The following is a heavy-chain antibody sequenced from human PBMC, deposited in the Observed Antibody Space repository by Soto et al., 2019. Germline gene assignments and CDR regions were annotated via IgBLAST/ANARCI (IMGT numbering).Heavy chain of an antibody. J-gene: IGHJ6*02. CDR3: AKGSGVYGMDV. CDR2: ISVSGGST. CDR1: GFTFSNYA. V-gene: IGHV3-23*01. D-gene: IGHD2-15*01. Sequence: EVQLLESGGGLVQPGGSLRLSCAASGFTFSNYAMTWVRQAPGKGLEWVSGISVSGGSTYYADSVKGRFTISRDNSKNTLYLQMNSLRAEDTAVYYCAKGSGVYGMDVWCQGTTVTVSS.